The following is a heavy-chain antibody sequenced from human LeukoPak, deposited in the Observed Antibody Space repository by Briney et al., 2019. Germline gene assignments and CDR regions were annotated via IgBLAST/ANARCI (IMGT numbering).Heavy chain of an antibody. Sequence: SETLSLTCTVSGGSISSSSYYWGRIRQPPGKGLEWIVSIYYSGSTYYNPSLKSRVTISVDTSKNQFSLKLSSVTAADTAVYYCARESITIFGVVTRDYYYYYGMDVWGQGTTVTVSS. CDR1: GGSISSSSYY. J-gene: IGHJ6*02. CDR3: ARESITIFGVVTRDYYYYYGMDV. D-gene: IGHD3-3*01. CDR2: IYYSGST. V-gene: IGHV4-39*02.